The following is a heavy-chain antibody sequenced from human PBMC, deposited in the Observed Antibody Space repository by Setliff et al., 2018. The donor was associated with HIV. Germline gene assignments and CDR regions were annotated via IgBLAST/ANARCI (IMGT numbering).Heavy chain of an antibody. D-gene: IGHD3-10*01. V-gene: IGHV4-59*12. J-gene: IGHJ4*02. Sequence: TSETLSLTCTVSGGSISSYYWSWIRQPPGKGLEWIGYIYYNGRTNYNPSLKSRVTISVDTSKNQFSLKLSSVTAADTAVYYCARDPWVRGVIMAPDYWGQGTLVTVSS. CDR3: ARDPWVRGVIMAPDY. CDR2: IYYNGRT. CDR1: GGSISSYY.